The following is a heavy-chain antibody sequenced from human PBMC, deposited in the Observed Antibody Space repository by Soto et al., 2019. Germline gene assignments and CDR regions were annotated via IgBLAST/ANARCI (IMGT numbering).Heavy chain of an antibody. D-gene: IGHD6-13*01. CDR3: ARVRVRKQQLVRFFFDY. CDR1: GGSISSGGYY. J-gene: IGHJ4*02. V-gene: IGHV4-31*03. Sequence: QVQLQESGPGLVKPSQTLSLTCTVSGGSISSGGYYWSWIRQHPGMGLEWIGYIYYSGSTYYNPSLKSRVTISVDTSKNQFSLKLSSVTAADTAVYYCARVRVRKQQLVRFFFDYWGQGTLVTVFS. CDR2: IYYSGST.